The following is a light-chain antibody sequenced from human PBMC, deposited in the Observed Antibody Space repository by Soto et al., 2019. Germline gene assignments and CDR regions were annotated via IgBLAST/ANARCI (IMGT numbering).Light chain of an antibody. V-gene: IGLV2-14*03. CDR1: SSDVGGYNF. Sequence: QSALTQPASVSGSPGQSITISCSGTSSDVGGYNFVSWYQHHPGKPPKLMIYHVSNRPSGVSSRFSGSKSGNTASLTISGLEADDEDYYYCSSYTSSRTLVFGGGTKLTVL. CDR3: SSYTSSRTLV. CDR2: HVS. J-gene: IGLJ2*01.